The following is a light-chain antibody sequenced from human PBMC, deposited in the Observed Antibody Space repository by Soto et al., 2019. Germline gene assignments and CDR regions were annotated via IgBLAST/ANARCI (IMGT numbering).Light chain of an antibody. Sequence: QSVLTQPPSVSGAPGQRVTISCTGSSSNIGAGYDVHWYQQLPGTAPKLLIYGNSNRPSGVPDRFSGSKSGTSASLAITGLQAEDEADYSCQSSDCSLSYVFGTGTKLTVL. CDR3: QSSDCSLSYV. J-gene: IGLJ1*01. CDR2: GNS. V-gene: IGLV1-40*01. CDR1: SSNIGAGYD.